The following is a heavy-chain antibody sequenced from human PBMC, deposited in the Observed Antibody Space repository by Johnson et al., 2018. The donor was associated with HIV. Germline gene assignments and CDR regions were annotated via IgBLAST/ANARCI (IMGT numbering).Heavy chain of an antibody. V-gene: IGHV3-20*04. J-gene: IGHJ3*02. Sequence: AQLLESGGGVVRPGGSLRLSCAASGFTFDDYGMSWVRQAPGKGLEWVSGFNWNGGRTGYAASVKGRFTISRDNAKNSMYLQMNSLRAEDTAVYYCARGAWAGAFDIWGQGTMVTVSS. CDR2: FNWNGGRT. D-gene: IGHD1-26*01. CDR3: ARGAWAGAFDI. CDR1: GFTFDDYG.